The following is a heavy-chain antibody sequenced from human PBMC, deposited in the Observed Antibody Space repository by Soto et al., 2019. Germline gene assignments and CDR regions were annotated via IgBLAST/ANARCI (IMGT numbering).Heavy chain of an antibody. D-gene: IGHD1-1*01. J-gene: IGHJ5*02. CDR3: ARRRSDWNWLDP. CDR1: AYSFTNYW. CDR2: IDPSDSYA. V-gene: IGHV5-10-1*01. Sequence: GESRKISCKASAYSFTNYWITWVRQTPGKGLEWMGRIDPSDSYANYGPPFQGHVTLSVDKSINTAFLQWNSLDASDTGMYFCARRRSDWNWLDPWGQGTLVTVSS.